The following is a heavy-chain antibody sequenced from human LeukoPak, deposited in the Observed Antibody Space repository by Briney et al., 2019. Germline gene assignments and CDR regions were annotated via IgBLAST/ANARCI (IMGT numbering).Heavy chain of an antibody. CDR1: GLTFSSYG. J-gene: IGHJ4*02. Sequence: GGSLRLSCAASGLTFSSYGMSWVRQAPGKGLEWVSSITSTSSYINYVDSVKGRFTISRDNAKNSVFLQMNSLRAEDTAVYYCARAVGGDNDLWGQGTLVTVSS. CDR3: ARAVGGDNDL. D-gene: IGHD4-17*01. CDR2: ITSTSSYI. V-gene: IGHV3-21*01.